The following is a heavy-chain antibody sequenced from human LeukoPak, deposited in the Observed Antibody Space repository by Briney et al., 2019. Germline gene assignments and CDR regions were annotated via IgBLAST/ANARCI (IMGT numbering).Heavy chain of an antibody. J-gene: IGHJ4*02. D-gene: IGHD3-22*01. Sequence: GGSLRLSCAASGFTFSSYGMHWVRQAPGKGLEWVAVISYDGSNKYYADSVKGRFTISRDNSKNTLYLQMNSLRAEDTAVYYCAKVAAPNYYDSTGYCFDYWGQGTLVTVSS. CDR1: GFTFSSYG. V-gene: IGHV3-30*18. CDR2: ISYDGSNK. CDR3: AKVAAPNYYDSTGYCFDY.